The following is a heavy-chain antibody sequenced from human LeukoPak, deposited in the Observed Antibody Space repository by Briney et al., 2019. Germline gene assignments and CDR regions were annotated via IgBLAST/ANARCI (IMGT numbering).Heavy chain of an antibody. CDR1: GYTFTDYY. Sequence: ASVTVSFKASGYTFTDYYMHWVRQAPGQGLEWMGWINPNDGDTNYAQKFQGRVTMTRDTSISTAHMEVSRLRSDDTAVYYCARANFLYCSSTTCLFDCWGQGTLVTVSS. CDR2: INPNDGDT. V-gene: IGHV1-2*02. D-gene: IGHD2-2*01. CDR3: ARANFLYCSSTTCLFDC. J-gene: IGHJ4*02.